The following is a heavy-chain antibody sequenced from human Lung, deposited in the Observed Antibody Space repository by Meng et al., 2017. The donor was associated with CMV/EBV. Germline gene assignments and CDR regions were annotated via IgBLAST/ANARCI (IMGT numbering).Heavy chain of an antibody. CDR1: GVSISNFY. V-gene: IGHV4-59*01. J-gene: IGHJ4*02. CDR2: VYSSGST. Sequence: SCTVSGVSISNFYWGWIRQPPGGGLEWLGNVYSSGSTNYNPSLKSRVTMSVDTSRSQFSLNLTSVTAADTATYFCARGRGDDLWSGFYYYFDNWXQGAXVTVSS. D-gene: IGHD3-3*01. CDR3: ARGRGDDLWSGFYYYFDN.